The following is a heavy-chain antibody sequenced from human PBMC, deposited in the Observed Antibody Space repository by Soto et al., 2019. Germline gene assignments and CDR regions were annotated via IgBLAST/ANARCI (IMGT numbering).Heavy chain of an antibody. D-gene: IGHD2-15*01. J-gene: IGHJ3*01. CDR3: ASDLSHCSGGGCYSFTGADV. V-gene: IGHV3-30*09. CDR1: EFTFSNYA. Sequence: QVQLVESGGDVVQPGRSLRLSCAASEFTFSNYAMHWVRQAPGKGLEWVAIISYDGSHKFYADSVKGRFAISRDNSKNALFLQMNSLRAEDTAIYYCASDLSHCSGGGCYSFTGADVWGQGTMVTVSS. CDR2: ISYDGSHK.